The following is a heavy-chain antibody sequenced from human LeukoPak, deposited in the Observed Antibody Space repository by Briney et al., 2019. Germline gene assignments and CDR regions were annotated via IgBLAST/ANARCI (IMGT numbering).Heavy chain of an antibody. V-gene: IGHV3-23*01. Sequence: GGSLRLSCAASGFALSNYAMIWVRQAPGKGLEWVSAISGSGARTYYADSVKGRFTISRDDSKNTVDLQMNSLRAEDTALYFCVKGGGAAFYYFDFWGRGTLVTVSS. CDR3: VKGGGAAFYYFDF. J-gene: IGHJ4*02. D-gene: IGHD3-16*01. CDR1: GFALSNYA. CDR2: ISGSGART.